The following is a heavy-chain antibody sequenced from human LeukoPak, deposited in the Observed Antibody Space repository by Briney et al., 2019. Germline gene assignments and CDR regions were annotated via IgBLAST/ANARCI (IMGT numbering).Heavy chain of an antibody. D-gene: IGHD3-9*01. J-gene: IGHJ1*01. CDR2: IYHSGST. Sequence: SETLSLTCTVSGYSISSGYYWGWIRQPPGKGLEWIGSIYHSGSTYYNPSLKSRVTISVDTSKNQFSLKLSSVTAADTAVYYCARSEKYYDILTGYAPLIQHWGQGTLVTVSS. CDR3: ARSEKYYDILTGYAPLIQH. V-gene: IGHV4-38-2*02. CDR1: GYSISSGYY.